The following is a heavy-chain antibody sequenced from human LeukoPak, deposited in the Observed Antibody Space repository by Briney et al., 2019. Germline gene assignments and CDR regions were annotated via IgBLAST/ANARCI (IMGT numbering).Heavy chain of an antibody. Sequence: GGSLRLSCTASGCTFSQYWMSWVRQAPGKGLQWVADIKQDESEKYYVDSVKGRFTISRDNAKNSMYLQMNSLRAEDTAVYYCARDRYCSDSSCPHFDYWGQGTLVTVSS. CDR1: GCTFSQYW. J-gene: IGHJ4*02. D-gene: IGHD2-15*01. CDR2: IKQDESEK. CDR3: ARDRYCSDSSCPHFDY. V-gene: IGHV3-7*01.